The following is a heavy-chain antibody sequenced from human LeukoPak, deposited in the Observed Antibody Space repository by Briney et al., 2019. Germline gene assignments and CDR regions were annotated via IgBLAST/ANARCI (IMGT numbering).Heavy chain of an antibody. CDR2: ISYDGSNK. D-gene: IGHD3-9*01. V-gene: IGHV3-30-3*01. CDR3: AKARPYDILTGYYTPSYYYYGMDV. Sequence: PGGSLRLSCAASGFTFSTYAMHWVRQAPGKGLEWVAVISYDGSNKYYADSVKGRFTISRDNSKNTLYLQMNSLRAEDTAVYYCAKARPYDILTGYYTPSYYYYGMDVWGQGTTVTVSS. J-gene: IGHJ6*02. CDR1: GFTFSTYA.